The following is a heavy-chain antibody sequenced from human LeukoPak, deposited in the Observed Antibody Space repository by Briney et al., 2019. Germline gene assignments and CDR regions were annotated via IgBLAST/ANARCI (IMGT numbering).Heavy chain of an antibody. J-gene: IGHJ3*02. V-gene: IGHV3-53*01. CDR1: GFTVSSNF. D-gene: IGHD2-21*01. CDR3: ARDLWGGVIFDI. Sequence: GGSLRLSCAASGFTVSSNFMNWVRQAPGKGLEWVSDYEDSVKGRFTISRDNSKYTMYLQMNSRRAEDTAEYYCARDLWGGVIFDIWGQATMVTV.